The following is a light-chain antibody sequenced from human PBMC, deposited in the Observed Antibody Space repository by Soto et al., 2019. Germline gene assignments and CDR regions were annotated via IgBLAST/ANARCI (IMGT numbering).Light chain of an antibody. V-gene: IGLV2-14*03. CDR1: SSDIGGYNF. CDR3: SSYTTSSTLV. Sequence: QSVLTQPASVSGSPGQSITISCTGTSSDIGGYNFVSWYQQHPGKAPKLMIYDVTNRPPGLSDRFSGSKSGNTASLTISGLQAEDEADYYCSSYTTSSTLVFGGGTKLIVL. CDR2: DVT. J-gene: IGLJ3*02.